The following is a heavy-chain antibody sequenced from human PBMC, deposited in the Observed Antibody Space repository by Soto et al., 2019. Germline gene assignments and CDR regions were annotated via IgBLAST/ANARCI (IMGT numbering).Heavy chain of an antibody. CDR3: ARDKSITMVPDY. V-gene: IGHV3-74*01. J-gene: IGHJ4*02. CDR2: INIDGTGT. D-gene: IGHD3-10*01. Sequence: PGGSLRLSCAASGFTFSSYWMHWVRHAPGKGPVWVSHINIDGTGTTYADSVKGRFTVSRDNAKNTLYLQMNSLRAEDTAVYYCARDKSITMVPDYWGQGTLVTVSS. CDR1: GFTFSSYW.